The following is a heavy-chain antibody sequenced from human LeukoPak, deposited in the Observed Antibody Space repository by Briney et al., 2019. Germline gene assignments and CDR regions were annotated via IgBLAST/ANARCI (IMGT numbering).Heavy chain of an antibody. CDR3: ARGHYDSSGYYYT. D-gene: IGHD3-22*01. V-gene: IGHV1-69*01. J-gene: IGHJ5*02. CDR2: IIPIFGTA. CDR1: GGTFSSYA. Sequence: SVKVSCKASGGTFSSYAISWVRQAPGQGLEWMGGIIPIFGTANYAQKFQGRVTITAGESTSTAYMELSSLRSEDTAVYYCARGHYDSSGYYYTWGQGTLVTVSS.